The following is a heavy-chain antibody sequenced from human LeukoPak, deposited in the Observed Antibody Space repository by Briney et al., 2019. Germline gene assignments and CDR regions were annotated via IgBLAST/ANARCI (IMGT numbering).Heavy chain of an antibody. CDR2: IRSKASGGTP. CDR3: TRDPSLH. V-gene: IGHV3-49*04. Sequence: PGRSLRLSCTASGLSFGDDSVSWVRQPPGKGLEWVAFIRSKASGGTPEYAASVKGRFTVSRDDSNTIAYLQLNSLKTEDTAMYYCTRDPSLHWGQGTLVTVSS. CDR1: GLSFGDDS. J-gene: IGHJ4*02.